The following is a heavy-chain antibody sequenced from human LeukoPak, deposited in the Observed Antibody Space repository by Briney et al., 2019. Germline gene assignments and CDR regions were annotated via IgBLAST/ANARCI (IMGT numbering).Heavy chain of an antibody. CDR2: IYHSGST. CDR1: GGSISSSSYY. Sequence: SQTLSLTCTVSGGSISSSSYYWGWIRQPPGRGLEWIGSIYHSGSTYYNPSLKSRVTISVDTSKNQFSLKLSSVTAADTAVYYCARAIATAGLYYFDYWGQGTLVTVSS. V-gene: IGHV4-39*07. CDR3: ARAIATAGLYYFDY. D-gene: IGHD6-13*01. J-gene: IGHJ4*02.